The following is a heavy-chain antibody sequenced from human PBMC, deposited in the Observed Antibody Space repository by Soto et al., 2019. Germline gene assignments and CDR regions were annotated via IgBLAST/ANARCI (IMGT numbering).Heavy chain of an antibody. V-gene: IGHV1-69*01. CDR3: AREGRGDSWTGFYFDY. Sequence: QVQLVQSGAEVKKPGSLVKVSCKASGGTFSSYAISWVRQAPGQGLEWMGGIIPIFGTANYAQKFQGRVTITADESTSTAYMELSSLRSEDTAVYYCAREGRGDSWTGFYFDYWGQGTLVTVSS. J-gene: IGHJ4*02. CDR2: IIPIFGTA. CDR1: GGTFSSYA. D-gene: IGHD5-12*01.